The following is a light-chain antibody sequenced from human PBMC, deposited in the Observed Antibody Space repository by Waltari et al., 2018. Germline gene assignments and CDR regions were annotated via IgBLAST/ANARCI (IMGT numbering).Light chain of an antibody. V-gene: IGKV3-20*01. Sequence: EIVLTQSSGTLSLSPGDRATLSCRTSQSVTNTYLAWYQQKPGQAPRLLIYGASSRATGIPDRFSGSGSGTDFTLTISRLEPEDFAVYYCQQYGSSPLFTFAPGTKVDIK. CDR2: GAS. J-gene: IGKJ3*01. CDR3: QQYGSSPLFT. CDR1: QSVTNTY.